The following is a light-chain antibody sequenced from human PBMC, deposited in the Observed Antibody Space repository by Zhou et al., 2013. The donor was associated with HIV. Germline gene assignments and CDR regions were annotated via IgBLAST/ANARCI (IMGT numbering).Light chain of an antibody. CDR2: AAS. V-gene: IGKV1-17*01. J-gene: IGKJ3*01. CDR1: QGIEND. CDR3: QHLNYHQGGT. Sequence: DIQMTQSPSTLSASVGDRVTITCRASQGIENDLAWYQQKPGQVPKRLIYAASTLQSGVPPRFSGSGSGTDFTLTINSLQPEDFATYYCQHLNYHQGGTFGPGTKVDIQ.